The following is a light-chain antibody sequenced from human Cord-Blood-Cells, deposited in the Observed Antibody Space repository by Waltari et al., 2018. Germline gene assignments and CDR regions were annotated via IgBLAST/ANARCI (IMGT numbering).Light chain of an antibody. Sequence: QSVLTQPPSASGTPVQRVTISCSGSSSNIGSNYVYWYQQLPGTAPKLLIYRNNQRPSGVPGRFSGSKSGTSASLAISGLRSEDEADYYCAAWDDSLSGRVFGGGTKLTVL. CDR1: SSNIGSNY. CDR2: RNN. CDR3: AAWDDSLSGRV. J-gene: IGLJ3*02. V-gene: IGLV1-47*01.